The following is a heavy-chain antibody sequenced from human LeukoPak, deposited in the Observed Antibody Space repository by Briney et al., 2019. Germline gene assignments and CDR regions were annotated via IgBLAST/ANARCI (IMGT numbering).Heavy chain of an antibody. V-gene: IGHV3-11*01. CDR1: GFTFSDHY. Sequence: GGSLRLSCAASGFTFSDHYMIWLRQAPGKGLEAISYISHNGETKYYADSVKGRLSNSRDNAKSSLYLQMNSLRVEDTAVYYCARDRHGYFDYWGQGTLVTVSS. CDR3: ARDRHGYFDY. J-gene: IGHJ4*02. D-gene: IGHD6-13*01. CDR2: ISHNGETK.